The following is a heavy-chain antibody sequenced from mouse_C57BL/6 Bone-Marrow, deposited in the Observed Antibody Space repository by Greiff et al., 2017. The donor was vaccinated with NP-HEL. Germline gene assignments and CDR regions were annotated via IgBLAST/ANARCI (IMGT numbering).Heavy chain of an antibody. CDR2: ISYDGSN. Sequence: EVQLQESGPGLVKPSQSLSLTCSVTGYSITSGYYWNWIRRFPGNKLEWVGFISYDGSNNYSPSLKNRITITRDTSKNLFFRKFNSVTAEATATDYCARAYGNYLDYWGQGTTLTVSS. J-gene: IGHJ2*01. D-gene: IGHD2-10*02. CDR1: GYSITSGYY. CDR3: ARAYGNYLDY. V-gene: IGHV3-6*01.